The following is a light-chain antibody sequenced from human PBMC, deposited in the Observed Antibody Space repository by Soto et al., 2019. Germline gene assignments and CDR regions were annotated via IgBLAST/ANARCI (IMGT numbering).Light chain of an antibody. CDR3: QQYYSYPRT. J-gene: IGKJ2*02. CDR2: AAS. V-gene: IGKV1-8*01. Sequence: AIRMTQSPSSLSASTGDRVTITCRASQGISSYLAWYQQKPGKAPKLLIYAASTLQSGVPSRFNGSGSGTDFTLTISCLQSEDFATYYCQQYYSYPRTFGQGTKLEIK. CDR1: QGISSY.